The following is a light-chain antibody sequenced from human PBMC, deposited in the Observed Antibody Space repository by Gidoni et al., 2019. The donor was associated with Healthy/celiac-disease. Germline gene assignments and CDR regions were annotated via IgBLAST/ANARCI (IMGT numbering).Light chain of an antibody. CDR2: WAS. CDR3: QQYYSTPPWT. CDR1: QSVLYSYNNKNY. Sequence: DIVMTQSPDSLAVSLGERATINCKSSQSVLYSYNNKNYLAWYQQKPGQPPKLLIYWASTRESGAPSRFSGSGSGTDFTLTISSLQAEDVAVYYCQQYYSTPPWTFGQGTKVEIK. V-gene: IGKV4-1*01. J-gene: IGKJ1*01.